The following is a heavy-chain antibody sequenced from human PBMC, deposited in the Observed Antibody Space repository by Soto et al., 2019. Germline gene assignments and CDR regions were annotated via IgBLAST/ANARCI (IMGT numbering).Heavy chain of an antibody. D-gene: IGHD2-2*02. Sequence: GGSLRLSCAASGFTFSSYSMNWVRQAPGKGLEWVSSISTSGTYIYYADSVKGRFTISRDNAKNSLYLQMNSLRAEDTAVYYCAGTTLPAAIILVYYYMDVWGKGTTVTVSS. J-gene: IGHJ6*03. CDR1: GFTFSSYS. CDR2: ISTSGTYI. CDR3: AGTTLPAAIILVYYYMDV. V-gene: IGHV3-21*01.